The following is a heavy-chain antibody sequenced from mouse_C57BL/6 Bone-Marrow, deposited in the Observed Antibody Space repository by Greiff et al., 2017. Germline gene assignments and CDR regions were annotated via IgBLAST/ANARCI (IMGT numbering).Heavy chain of an antibody. D-gene: IGHD1-1*01. V-gene: IGHV1-55*01. J-gene: IGHJ3*01. CDR3: ARSSHYYGSSYGGFAY. CDR2: IYPGSGST. Sequence: KPGQGLEWIGDIYPGSGSTNYNEKFKSKATLTVDTSSSTAYMQLSSLTSEDPAVYYCARSSHYYGSSYGGFAYWGQGTLVTVSA.